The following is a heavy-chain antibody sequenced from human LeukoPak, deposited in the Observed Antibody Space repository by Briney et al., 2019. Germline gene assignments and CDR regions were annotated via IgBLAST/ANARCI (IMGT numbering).Heavy chain of an antibody. V-gene: IGHV1-2*02. CDR1: GYTFTDYY. D-gene: IGHD4-17*01. CDR3: AREGPLRLPYFDP. CDR2: INPKSGGT. Sequence: ASVKVSCKASGYTFTDYYMHWVRQAPGQGLEWMGWINPKSGGTNYAQKFQGRVTMTRDTSITTAYMDLSGLRSDDTAVYYCAREGPLRLPYFDPWGQGTLVTVSS. J-gene: IGHJ5*02.